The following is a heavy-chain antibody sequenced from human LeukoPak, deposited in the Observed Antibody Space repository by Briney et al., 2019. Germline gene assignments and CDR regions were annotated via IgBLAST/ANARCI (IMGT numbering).Heavy chain of an antibody. J-gene: IGHJ4*02. CDR3: AKGGTYRDYFDY. V-gene: IGHV3-30*18. D-gene: IGHD3-16*01. Sequence: GGSLRLSCAASGFSFSNYGIHWVRQAPGKGLEWVTVISYDGSNKYYADSVKGRFTISRDNSKNTLYLQMNSLRAEDTAVYYCAKGGTYRDYFDYWGEGTLVIVSS. CDR2: ISYDGSNK. CDR1: GFSFSNYG.